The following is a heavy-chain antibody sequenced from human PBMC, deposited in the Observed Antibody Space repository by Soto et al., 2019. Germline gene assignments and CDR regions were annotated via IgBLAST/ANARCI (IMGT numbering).Heavy chain of an antibody. J-gene: IGHJ5*02. CDR1: GYTFTSYD. D-gene: IGHD6-13*01. CDR2: INAANGDT. V-gene: IGHV1-3*01. Sequence: AASVKVSCKASGYTFTSYDIHWVRQAPGQRLEWMGWINAANGDTKYSPKFQGRVTITRDTSASTAYMELSSLRSEDTAVYYCVRRHVSATGIDWFDPWGQGTLVTVSS. CDR3: VRRHVSATGIDWFDP.